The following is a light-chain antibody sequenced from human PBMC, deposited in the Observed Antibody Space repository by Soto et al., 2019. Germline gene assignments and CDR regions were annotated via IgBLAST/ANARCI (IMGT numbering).Light chain of an antibody. CDR3: QQRTDWPPLT. CDR2: DSS. CDR1: QNINNY. Sequence: EIVLTQSPATLSLSPGDTATLSCSASQNINNYLAWYHQKPGQAPMLLIYDSSNRATGIPQRFSGRGSGTDFTLTISSLEPEDFAVYYCQQRTDWPPLTFGGGTNVEVK. V-gene: IGKV3-11*01. J-gene: IGKJ4*01.